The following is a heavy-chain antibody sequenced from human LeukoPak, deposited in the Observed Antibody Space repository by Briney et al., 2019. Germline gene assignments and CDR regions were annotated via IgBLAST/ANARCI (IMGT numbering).Heavy chain of an antibody. J-gene: IGHJ4*02. CDR3: ARGRLSRRLVRGVIAGVFDY. D-gene: IGHD3-10*01. CDR1: GGSFSGYY. CDR2: INHSGST. V-gene: IGHV4-34*01. Sequence: PSETLSLTCAVYGGSFSGYYWSWIRQPPGKGLEWIGEINHSGSTNYNPSLKSRVTISVDTSKNQFSLKLSSLTAADTAVYYGARGRLSRRLVRGVIAGVFDYWGQGTLVTGSS.